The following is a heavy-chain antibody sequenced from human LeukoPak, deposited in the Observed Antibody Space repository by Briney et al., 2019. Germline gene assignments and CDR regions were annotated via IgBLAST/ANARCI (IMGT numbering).Heavy chain of an antibody. CDR2: INPHSGAT. J-gene: IGHJ5*02. CDR3: ARDIGPLARGVSNYVDP. D-gene: IGHD3-10*01. V-gene: IGHV1-2*02. CDR1: GYRFNGHY. Sequence: ASVKVSCKASGYRFNGHYIHWLRLAPGQGPEWMGWINPHSGATQYAEKFQARLTVTRDTSISTAYMELASLTSDDTAVYYCARDIGPLARGVSNYVDPWGQGTLVTVSS.